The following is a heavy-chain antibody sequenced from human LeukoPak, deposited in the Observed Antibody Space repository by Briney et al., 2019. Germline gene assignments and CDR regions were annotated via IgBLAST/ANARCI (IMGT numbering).Heavy chain of an antibody. CDR2: IYYSGST. Sequence: PSETLSLTCAVSGGSISSYYWSWIRQPPGKGLEWIGYIYYSGSTNYNPSLKGRVTISVDTSKNQFSLKLSSVTAADTAVYYCARAARAARPGPRYYYYMDVWGKGTTVTVSS. V-gene: IGHV4-59*01. J-gene: IGHJ6*03. CDR1: GGSISSYY. CDR3: ARAARAARPGPRYYYYMDV. D-gene: IGHD6-6*01.